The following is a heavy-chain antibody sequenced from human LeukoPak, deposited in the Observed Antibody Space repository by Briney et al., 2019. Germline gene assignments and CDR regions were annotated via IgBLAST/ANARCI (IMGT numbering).Heavy chain of an antibody. J-gene: IGHJ4*02. CDR3: ARARVVTGDFDY. CDR2: ISSSSSTI. D-gene: IGHD2-21*02. CDR1: GFTFSSYS. V-gene: IGHV3-48*01. Sequence: GGSLRLSCAASGFTFSSYSMNWVRQAPGKGLEWLSYISSSSSTIYYADSVKGRFTISRDNAKNSLSLKMHSQRAEDTAVYYCARARVVTGDFDYWGQGTLVTVSS.